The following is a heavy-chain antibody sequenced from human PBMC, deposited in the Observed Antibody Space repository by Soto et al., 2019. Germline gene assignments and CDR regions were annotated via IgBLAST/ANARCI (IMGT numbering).Heavy chain of an antibody. D-gene: IGHD3-10*01. CDR2: IVVGSGNT. CDR3: ASFMVRGASGLDY. Sequence: GASVKVSCKPSGFTFTSSAVQWVRQARGQRLEWIGWIVVGSGNTNYAQKFQERVTITRDMSTSTAYMELSSLRSDDTAVYYCASFMVRGASGLDYWGQGTLVTVSS. CDR1: GFTFTSSA. V-gene: IGHV1-58*01. J-gene: IGHJ4*02.